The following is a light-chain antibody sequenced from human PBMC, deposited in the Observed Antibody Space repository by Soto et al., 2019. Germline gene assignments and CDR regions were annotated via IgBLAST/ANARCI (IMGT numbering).Light chain of an antibody. CDR2: GAS. CDR3: QQYNNWPPAYT. V-gene: IGKV3-15*01. Sequence: EIVMTQSPATLSVSPGERATLSCRASQSVSSNLAWYQQKPGQAPRLLIYGASTRATGIPARFSGRGSGTEFTLTISSLQSEDFAVYYCQQYNNWPPAYTFGQGTKVDNK. J-gene: IGKJ2*01. CDR1: QSVSSN.